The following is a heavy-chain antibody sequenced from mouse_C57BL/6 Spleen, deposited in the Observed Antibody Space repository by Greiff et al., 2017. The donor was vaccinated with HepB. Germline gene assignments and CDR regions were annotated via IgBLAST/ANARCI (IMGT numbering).Heavy chain of an antibody. D-gene: IGHD2-4*01. V-gene: IGHV1-85*01. J-gene: IGHJ4*01. CDR2: IYPRDGST. CDR3: ARWGDYDGDYYAMDY. CDR1: GYTFTSYD. Sequence: QVQLKQSGPELVKPGASVKLSCKASGYTFTSYDINWVKQRPGQGLEWIGWIYPRDGSTKYNEKFKGKATLTVDTSSRTAYMELHSLTSEDSAVYFCARWGDYDGDYYAMDYWGQGTSVTVSS.